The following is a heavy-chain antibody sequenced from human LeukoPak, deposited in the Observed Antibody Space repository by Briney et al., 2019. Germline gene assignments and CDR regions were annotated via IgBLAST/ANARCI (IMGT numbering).Heavy chain of an antibody. V-gene: IGHV3-23*01. Sequence: GGSLRLSCAASGFTFSGYAMSWVRHAPGKGLEWVSAISGSGGSTYYADSVKGRFTISRDNSKNTLYLQMNSLRAEDTAVYYCAKDRGIAVKINWFDPWGQGTLVTVSS. J-gene: IGHJ5*02. CDR1: GFTFSGYA. CDR3: AKDRGIAVKINWFDP. D-gene: IGHD6-19*01. CDR2: ISGSGGST.